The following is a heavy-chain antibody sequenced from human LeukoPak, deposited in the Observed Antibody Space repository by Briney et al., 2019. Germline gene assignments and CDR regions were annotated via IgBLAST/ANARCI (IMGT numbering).Heavy chain of an antibody. CDR2: IYHSGST. CDR3: ASSIAAAGAALSIDY. D-gene: IGHD6-13*01. CDR1: GGSISSGGYS. J-gene: IGHJ4*02. Sequence: SQTLSLTCAVSGGSISSGGYSWSWIRQPPGKGLEWIGYIYHSGSTHYNPSLKSRVTISVDRSKNQFSLKLSSVTAADTAVYYCASSIAAAGAALSIDYWGQGTLVTVSS. V-gene: IGHV4-30-2*01.